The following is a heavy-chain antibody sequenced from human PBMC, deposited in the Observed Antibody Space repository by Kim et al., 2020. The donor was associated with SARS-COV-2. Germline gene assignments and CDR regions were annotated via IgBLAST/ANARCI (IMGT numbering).Heavy chain of an antibody. CDR1: GGSVSSGSYY. Sequence: SETLSLTCTVSGGSVSSGSYYWSWIRQPPGKGLEWIGYIYYSGSTNYNPSLKSRVTISVDTSKNQFSLKLSSVTAADTAVYYCASSSWYHLFDYWGQGTLDTVSS. CDR3: ASSSWYHLFDY. V-gene: IGHV4-61*01. CDR2: IYYSGST. D-gene: IGHD6-13*01. J-gene: IGHJ4*02.